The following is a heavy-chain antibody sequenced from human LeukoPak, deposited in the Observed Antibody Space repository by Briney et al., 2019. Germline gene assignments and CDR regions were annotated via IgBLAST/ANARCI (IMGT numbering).Heavy chain of an antibody. CDR1: GFPFSRFW. CDR2: IKHDGSEK. Sequence: GGSLRLSCAASGFPFSRFWMTWVRQAPGKGLEFVANIKHDGSEKYYVDSVKGRFTISRDNAKNSLYLQMNSLRAEDTAVYYCARAAFDDISSTGEWMGDYWGQGTLITVSS. CDR3: ARAAFDDISSTGEWMGDY. D-gene: IGHD6-6*01. V-gene: IGHV3-7*01. J-gene: IGHJ4*02.